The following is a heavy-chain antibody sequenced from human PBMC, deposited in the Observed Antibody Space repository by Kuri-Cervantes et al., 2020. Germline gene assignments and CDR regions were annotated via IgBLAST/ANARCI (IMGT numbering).Heavy chain of an antibody. CDR2: IYYSGST. D-gene: IGHD6-13*01. J-gene: IGHJ5*02. CDR1: GGSISSSSYY. V-gene: IGHV4-39*07. CDR3: ARNIAAAGPNWFDP. Sequence: SETLSLTCSVSGGSISSSSYYWAWIRQPPGKGLGWIGSIYYSGSTYYNPSLKSRVTISVDTSKNQFSLKLSSVTAADTAVYYCARNIAAAGPNWFDPWGQGTLVTVSS.